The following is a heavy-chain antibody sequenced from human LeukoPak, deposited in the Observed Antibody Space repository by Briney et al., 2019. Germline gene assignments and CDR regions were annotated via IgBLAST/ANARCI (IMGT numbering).Heavy chain of an antibody. Sequence: ASVKVSCKASGYTFTGYYMHWVRQAPGQGLEWMGWINPNSGGTNYAQKFQGRVTMTRDTSMSTAYMELSRLRSDDTAVYYCARGSLLSITMVRGVMKTWGQGTLVTVSS. CDR1: GYTFTGYY. CDR2: INPNSGGT. CDR3: ARGSLLSITMVRGVMKT. J-gene: IGHJ5*02. V-gene: IGHV1-2*02. D-gene: IGHD3-10*01.